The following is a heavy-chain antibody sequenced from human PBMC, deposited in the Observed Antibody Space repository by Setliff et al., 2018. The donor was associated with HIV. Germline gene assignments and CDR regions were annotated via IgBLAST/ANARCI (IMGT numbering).Heavy chain of an antibody. D-gene: IGHD1-26*01. CDR2: IRHNGRNQ. J-gene: IGHJ5*02. V-gene: IGHV3-30*02. CDR1: GFTFSSYG. CDR3: ARSQWEVPILSWFDP. Sequence: AGGSLRLSCAASGFTFSSYGMHWVRQGPGKGLEWVAFIRHNGRNQYYAESVKGRFTVSRDNSKNTLFLQMDSLNHEDTALYFCARSQWEVPILSWFDPWGQGTLVTVS.